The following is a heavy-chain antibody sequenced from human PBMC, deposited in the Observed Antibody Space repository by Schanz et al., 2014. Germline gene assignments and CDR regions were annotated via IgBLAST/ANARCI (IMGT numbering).Heavy chain of an antibody. Sequence: QVQLVQSGAEVKKPGSSVKVSCKASGGTFSTYTISWVRQAPGQGLEWMGRIIPILGIANYAQKFQGRVRITADKSTSTAYMELSSLRSDDTAVYYCARGGGPEDVVDIWGQGTILTVSS. D-gene: IGHD2-15*01. J-gene: IGHJ3*02. CDR1: GGTFSTYT. V-gene: IGHV1-69*02. CDR2: IIPILGIA. CDR3: ARGGGPEDVVDI.